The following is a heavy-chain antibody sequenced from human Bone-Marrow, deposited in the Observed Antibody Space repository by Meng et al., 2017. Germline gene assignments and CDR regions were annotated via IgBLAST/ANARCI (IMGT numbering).Heavy chain of an antibody. V-gene: IGHV4-39*07. CDR2: IYYSGST. CDR3: ARGDGGCSGGSCYTYFDY. D-gene: IGHD2-15*01. CDR1: GGPFSTSSYY. Sequence: SEPLSLTCTTPGGPFSTSSYYWGWIRQPPGKGLEWIGSIYYSGSTSYNPSLKSRVTISVDTSKNQFSLKLSSVTAADTAVYYCARGDGGCSGGSCYTYFDYWGQGTLVTVSS. J-gene: IGHJ4*02.